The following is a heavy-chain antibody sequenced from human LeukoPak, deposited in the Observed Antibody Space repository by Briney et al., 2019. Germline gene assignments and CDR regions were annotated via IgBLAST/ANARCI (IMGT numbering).Heavy chain of an antibody. CDR3: VGVRFLEWLGDAFDI. J-gene: IGHJ3*02. CDR1: GFTFSSYA. CDR2: ISYDGSNK. D-gene: IGHD3-3*01. V-gene: IGHV3-30-3*01. Sequence: GGSLRPSCAASGFTFSSYAMHWVRQAPGKGLEWVAVISYDGSNKYYADSVKGRFTISRDNSKNTLYLQMNSLRAEDTAVYYCVGVRFLEWLGDAFDIWGQGTMVTVSS.